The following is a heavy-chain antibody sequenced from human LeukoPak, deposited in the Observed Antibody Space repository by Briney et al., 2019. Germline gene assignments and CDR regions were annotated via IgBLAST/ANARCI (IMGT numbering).Heavy chain of an antibody. CDR1: EYSFTSYW. CDR3: ARHGIAPAGPFDI. Sequence: GESLKISCKGSEYSFTSYWIGWVRQMPGKGLEWMGIIYPGDSDTRYSPSFQGQVTISADESISTAYLQWSSLKASDTAMYYCARHGIAPAGPFDIWGQGTMVTVSS. J-gene: IGHJ3*02. V-gene: IGHV5-51*01. D-gene: IGHD6-13*01. CDR2: IYPGDSDT.